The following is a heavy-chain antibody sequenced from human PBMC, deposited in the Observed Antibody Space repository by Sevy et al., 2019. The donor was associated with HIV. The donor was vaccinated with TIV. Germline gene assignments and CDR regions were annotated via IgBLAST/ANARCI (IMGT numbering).Heavy chain of an antibody. CDR2: IYTSGST. Sequence: SETLSLTCTVSGGSISSYYWSWIRQPAGKGLEWIGRIYTSGSTNYNPSLKSRVTMSVDTSKNQFSLKLSSVTAADTAVYYCARDSMTTVTTEYYFDYWGQGTLVTVSS. CDR1: GGSISSYY. D-gene: IGHD4-4*01. V-gene: IGHV4-4*07. J-gene: IGHJ4*02. CDR3: ARDSMTTVTTEYYFDY.